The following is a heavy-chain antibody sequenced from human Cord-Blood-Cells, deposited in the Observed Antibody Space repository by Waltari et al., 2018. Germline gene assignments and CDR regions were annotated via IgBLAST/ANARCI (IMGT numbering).Heavy chain of an antibody. V-gene: IGHV3-7*01. J-gene: IGHJ5*02. CDR2: IKQDGSEK. D-gene: IGHD3-10*01. CDR3: ARGPYYYGSGSYNWFDP. CDR1: GFTFSSYL. Sequence: EVQLVESGGGLVQPGGSLRLSCAASGFTFSSYLMSWVRQAPGQGLAWVANIKQDGSEKYYVDSVKGRFTISRDNAKNSLYLQMNSLRAEDTAVYYCARGPYYYGSGSYNWFDPWGQGTLVTVSS.